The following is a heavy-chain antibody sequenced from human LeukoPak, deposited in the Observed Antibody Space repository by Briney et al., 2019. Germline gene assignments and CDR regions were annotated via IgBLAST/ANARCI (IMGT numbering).Heavy chain of an antibody. CDR2: INNDGSST. J-gene: IGHJ3*02. V-gene: IGHV3-74*01. CDR1: GFTFSSYW. CDR3: AREGDGYNDAFDI. Sequence: GGSLRLSCAASGFTFSSYWMHWVRQAPGKGLVWVSRINNDGSSTNYADSVKGRFTITKDNAKNTLYLQMHSLRAEDTAVYYCAREGDGYNDAFDIWGQGTMVTVSS. D-gene: IGHD5-24*01.